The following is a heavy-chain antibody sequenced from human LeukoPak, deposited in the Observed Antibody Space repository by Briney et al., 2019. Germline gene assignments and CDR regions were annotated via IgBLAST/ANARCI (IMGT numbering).Heavy chain of an antibody. V-gene: IGHV3-23*01. CDR1: GFTFSSYA. CDR3: AKDILSGSYYYTLDY. J-gene: IGHJ4*02. Sequence: PGGSLRLSCAASGFTFSSYAMSWVRQAPGKGLEWVSAISGSGGSTYYADSVKGRFTISRDNSKNTLYLQMNSPRAEDTAVYYCAKDILSGSYYYTLDYWGQGTLVTVSS. CDR2: ISGSGGST. D-gene: IGHD1-26*01.